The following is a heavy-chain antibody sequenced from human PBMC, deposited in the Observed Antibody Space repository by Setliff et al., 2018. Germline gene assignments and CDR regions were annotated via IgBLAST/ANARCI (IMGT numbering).Heavy chain of an antibody. Sequence: ASVKVSCKTSGYIFTSYGISWVRLAPGQGLEWMGWISAYNGNTNYAQKLQGRVTMTTDTSTTTAYMELRSLRSDDTAVYYCARDVSADSGSYYYYYGMDVWGQGTTVTVSS. CDR1: GYIFTSYG. CDR3: ARDVSADSGSYYYYYGMDV. J-gene: IGHJ6*02. D-gene: IGHD1-26*01. CDR2: ISAYNGNT. V-gene: IGHV1-18*01.